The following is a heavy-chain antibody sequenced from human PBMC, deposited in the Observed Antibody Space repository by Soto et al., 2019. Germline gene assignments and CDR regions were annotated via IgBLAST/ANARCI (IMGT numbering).Heavy chain of an antibody. CDR3: ARSHQWTPLFRGGMDV. D-gene: IGHD2-21*01. Sequence: EVPLVESGGGLVKPGGSLRLSCAASGFTFSSFSMNWVRQAPGKGLEWVSSISSTSSNIYHADSLKGRFTIFRDNAQNSLYLQMNSLRAEDTAVYYCARSHQWTPLFRGGMDVWGQGTTVIVAS. CDR2: ISSTSSNI. V-gene: IGHV3-21*01. J-gene: IGHJ6*02. CDR1: GFTFSSFS.